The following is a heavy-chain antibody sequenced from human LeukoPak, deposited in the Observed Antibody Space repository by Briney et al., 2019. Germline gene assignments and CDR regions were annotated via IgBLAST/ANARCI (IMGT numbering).Heavy chain of an antibody. CDR3: ARLEAEGLVITH. Sequence: SETLSLTCTVSGGSISSSSYYWGWIRQPPGKGLEWIGSIYYSGSTYYNPSLKSRVTISVDPSKNQFSLKLSSVTAADTAVYYCARLEAEGLVITHWGQGTLVTVSS. D-gene: IGHD3/OR15-3a*01. CDR2: IYYSGST. V-gene: IGHV4-39*01. CDR1: GGSISSSSYY. J-gene: IGHJ4*02.